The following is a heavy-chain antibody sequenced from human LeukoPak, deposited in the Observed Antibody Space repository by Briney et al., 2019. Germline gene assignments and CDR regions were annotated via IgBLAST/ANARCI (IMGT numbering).Heavy chain of an antibody. J-gene: IGHJ4*02. CDR2: IYHSGST. CDR3: ARADGDYGEKYYLDS. D-gene: IGHD4-17*01. Sequence: SETLSLTCAVSGGSISSGGYSWTWIRQPPGKGLEWIGYIYHSGSTYYNPSLKSRVTISVDRSKNQFSLKLSSVTAADTAVYYCARADGDYGEKYYLDSWGQGTLVTVSS. V-gene: IGHV4-30-2*01. CDR1: GGSISSGGYS.